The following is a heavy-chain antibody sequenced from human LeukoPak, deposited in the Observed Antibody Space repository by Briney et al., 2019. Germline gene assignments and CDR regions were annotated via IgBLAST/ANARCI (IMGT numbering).Heavy chain of an antibody. V-gene: IGHV1-8*01. D-gene: IGHD3-16*01. CDR1: GYTFTSYD. CDR2: MNPNSGNT. J-gene: IGHJ4*02. Sequence: GASVKVSCKASGYTFTSYDINWVRQATGQGLEWMGWMNPNSGNTGYAQKFQGRVTMTRNTSISTAYMELSSLRSEDTAVYYCARGNTLYRAYDYWGQGTLVTVSS. CDR3: ARGNTLYRAYDY.